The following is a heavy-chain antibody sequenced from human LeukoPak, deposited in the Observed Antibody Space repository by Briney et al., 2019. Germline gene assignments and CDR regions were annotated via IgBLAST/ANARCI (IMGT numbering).Heavy chain of an antibody. CDR3: ARGDAFDI. CDR1: GFTFSNYN. V-gene: IGHV3-21*04. CDR2: ISSSSSYI. Sequence: GGSLRLSCAASGFTFSNYNMHWVRQAPGKGLEWVSSISSSSSYIYYADSVKGRFTISRDNAKNSLYLQMNSLRAEDTAVYYCARGDAFDIWGQGTMVTVSS. J-gene: IGHJ3*02.